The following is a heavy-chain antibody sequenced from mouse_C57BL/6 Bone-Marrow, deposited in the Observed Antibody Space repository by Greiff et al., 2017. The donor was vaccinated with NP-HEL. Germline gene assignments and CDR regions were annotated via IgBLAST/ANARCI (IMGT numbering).Heavy chain of an antibody. CDR2: IYPRSGNT. D-gene: IGHD2-4*01. CDR1: GYTFTSYG. CDR3: AGYDYDVDFDY. J-gene: IGHJ2*01. Sequence: VQLQESGAELARPGASVKLSCKASGYTFTSYGISWVKQRTGQGLEWIGEIYPRSGNTYYNEKFKGKATLTADKSSSTAYMELRSLTSEDSAVYFCAGYDYDVDFDYWGQGTTLTVSS. V-gene: IGHV1-81*01.